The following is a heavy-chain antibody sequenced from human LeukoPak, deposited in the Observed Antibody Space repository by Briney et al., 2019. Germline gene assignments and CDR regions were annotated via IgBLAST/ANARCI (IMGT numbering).Heavy chain of an antibody. D-gene: IGHD3-10*01. CDR1: GYTFTSYG. V-gene: IGHV1-18*01. CDR2: ISAYNGNT. CDR3: ARDGPSYYYGSGSRSGDY. J-gene: IGHJ4*02. Sequence: GASVKLSCKASGYTFTSYGISWVRQAPGQGLEWMGWISAYNGNTNYAQKLQGRVTMTTDTSTSTAYMELRSLRSDDTAVYYCARDGPSYYYGSGSRSGDYWGQGTLVTVSS.